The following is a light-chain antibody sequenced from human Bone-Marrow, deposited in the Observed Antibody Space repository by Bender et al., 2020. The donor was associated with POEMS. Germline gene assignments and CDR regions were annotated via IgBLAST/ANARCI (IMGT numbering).Light chain of an antibody. CDR3: QVWDSNTATAV. J-gene: IGLJ2*01. CDR2: QDY. Sequence: SYELTQPPSVSVSPGQTASITCSGEKLRDKYVAWYQQKPGQSPVLVVYQDYNRPSGIPERFSGSNSGNTATLTISGTQALDEAVYYCQVWDSNTATAVFGGGTKLTVL. CDR1: KLRDKY. V-gene: IGLV3-1*01.